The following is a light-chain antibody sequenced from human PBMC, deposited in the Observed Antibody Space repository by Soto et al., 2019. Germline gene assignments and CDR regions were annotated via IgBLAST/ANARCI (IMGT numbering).Light chain of an antibody. J-gene: IGKJ2*01. CDR1: QSVRGNY. Sequence: EIVLTQSPGTLSLSPGERATLSCGASQSVRGNYLAWYQHKPGQAPRLLIYGSSTRATGIPDRFSATGSGTDFTLTSSRLEPEDSAVYLCQQYGGSPPYTFGQGTKVEIK. CDR3: QQYGGSPPYT. V-gene: IGKV3-20*01. CDR2: GSS.